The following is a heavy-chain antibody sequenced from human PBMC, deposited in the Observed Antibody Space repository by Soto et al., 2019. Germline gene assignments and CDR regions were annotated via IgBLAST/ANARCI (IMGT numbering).Heavy chain of an antibody. CDR3: ARGGPAARVVWFDP. CDR1: GGSISSGGYY. V-gene: IGHV4-31*03. J-gene: IGHJ5*02. Sequence: PSETLSLTCTVSGGSISSGGYYWSWIRQHPGKGLEWIGYIYYSGSTYYNPSLKSRVTISVDTSKNQFSLKLSSVTAADTAVYYCARGGPAARVVWFDPWGQGTLVTVSS. CDR2: IYYSGST. D-gene: IGHD2-2*01.